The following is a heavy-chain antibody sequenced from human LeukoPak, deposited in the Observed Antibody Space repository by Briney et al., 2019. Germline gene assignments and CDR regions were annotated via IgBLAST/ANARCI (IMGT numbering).Heavy chain of an antibody. V-gene: IGHV4-39*07. CDR2: IHYNGST. D-gene: IGHD3-10*01. CDR1: GGSISSSSYY. J-gene: IGHJ6*03. Sequence: SETLSLTCTVSGGSISSSSYYWGWIRQPPGKGLEWIGGIHYNGSTYYNPSLKSRVTISVDTSKNQFSLKLSSVTAADTAVYYCARGYYGSGSYYNDYYYMDVWGKGTTVTISS. CDR3: ARGYYGSGSYYNDYYYMDV.